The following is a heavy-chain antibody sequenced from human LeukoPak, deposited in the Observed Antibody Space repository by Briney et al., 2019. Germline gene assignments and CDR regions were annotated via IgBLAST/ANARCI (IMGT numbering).Heavy chain of an antibody. V-gene: IGHV3-53*05. CDR1: GFTISSNY. J-gene: IGHJ4*02. D-gene: IGHD4-23*01. CDR2: IYSGGST. CDR3: AKADTTTVVTPLSY. Sequence: GLLRLSFAASGFTISSNYMSWVRQAPGKGLEWVSVIYSGGSTYYADSVKGRFTISRDNSKNTLYLQMNSLRAEDTAVYYCAKADTTTVVTPLSYWGQGTLVTVSS.